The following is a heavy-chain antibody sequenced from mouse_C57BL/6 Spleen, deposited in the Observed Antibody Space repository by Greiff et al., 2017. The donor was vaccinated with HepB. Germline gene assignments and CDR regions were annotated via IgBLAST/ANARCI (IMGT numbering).Heavy chain of an antibody. CDR1: GYTFTEYT. CDR3: ARHGEIYDYGGHYFDY. V-gene: IGHV1-62-2*01. D-gene: IGHD2-4*01. Sequence: LVESGAELVKPGASVKLSCKASGYTFTEYTIHWVKQRSGQGLEWIGWFYPGSGSIKYNEKFKDKATLTADKSSSTVYMELSRLTSEDSAVYFCARHGEIYDYGGHYFDYWGQGTTLTVSS. CDR2: FYPGSGSI. J-gene: IGHJ2*01.